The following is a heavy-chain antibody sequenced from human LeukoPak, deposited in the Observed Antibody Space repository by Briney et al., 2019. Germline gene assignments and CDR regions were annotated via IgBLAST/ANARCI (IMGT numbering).Heavy chain of an antibody. Sequence: PGGSLRLSCEGSGFPLSSYAMTWVRQVPGKGLEWVSGISSSGDNTNYADSVKGRFTISRDNSKNTLYLQMNSLRAEDTAVYYCAKDGVYRDYYDSSGYSWFDPWGQGTLVTVSS. CDR1: GFPLSSYA. D-gene: IGHD3-22*01. CDR3: AKDGVYRDYYDSSGYSWFDP. J-gene: IGHJ5*02. CDR2: ISSSGDNT. V-gene: IGHV3-23*01.